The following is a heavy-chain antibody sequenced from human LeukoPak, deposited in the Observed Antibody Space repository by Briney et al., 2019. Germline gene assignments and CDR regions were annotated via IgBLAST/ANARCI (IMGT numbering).Heavy chain of an antibody. CDR2: INWNGGST. CDR1: GFTVDESG. CDR3: AGDSISNGYSDAFDI. D-gene: IGHD3-22*01. V-gene: IGHV3-20*04. J-gene: IGHJ3*02. Sequence: GGSLRPSCPVSGFTVDESGMGCVRQAPGKGLEWVSGINWNGGSTGYADSVKGRFTISRDNAKNSLYLQMNSLRAEDTALYYCAGDSISNGYSDAFDIWGQGTMVTVSS.